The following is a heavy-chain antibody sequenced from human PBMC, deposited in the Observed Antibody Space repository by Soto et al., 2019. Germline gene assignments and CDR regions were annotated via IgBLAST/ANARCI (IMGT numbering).Heavy chain of an antibody. CDR1: GYSFTSYW. V-gene: IGHV5-51*01. Sequence: GESLKISCKGSGYSFTSYWIGWVRQMPGKGLEWMGIIYPGDSDTRYSPSFQGQVTISADKSISTAYLQWSSLKASDTAMYSCARRMVRGVIPYYYGMDVWGQGTTVTVSS. J-gene: IGHJ6*02. D-gene: IGHD3-10*01. CDR2: IYPGDSDT. CDR3: ARRMVRGVIPYYYGMDV.